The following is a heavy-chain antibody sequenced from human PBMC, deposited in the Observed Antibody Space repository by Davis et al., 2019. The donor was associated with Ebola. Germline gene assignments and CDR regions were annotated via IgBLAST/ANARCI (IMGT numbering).Heavy chain of an antibody. CDR2: INSDGSST. D-gene: IGHD6-19*01. J-gene: IGHJ4*02. Sequence: GESLKISCAASGFTFSSYWMHWVRQAPGKGLVWVSRINSDGSSTSYADSVKGRFTISRDNAKNTLYLQMNSLRAEDTAVYYCARVLGYSSGRRGYYFDYWGQGTLVTVSS. CDR1: GFTFSSYW. V-gene: IGHV3-74*01. CDR3: ARVLGYSSGRRGYYFDY.